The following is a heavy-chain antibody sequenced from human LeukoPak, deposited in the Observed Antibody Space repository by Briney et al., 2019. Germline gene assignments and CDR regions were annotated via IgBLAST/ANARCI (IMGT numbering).Heavy chain of an antibody. Sequence: GGSLRLSCAASGFTFSSYWMSWVRQAPGKGLEWVSVIYSGGSTYYADSVKGRFTISRDNSKNTLYLQMNSLRAEDTAVYYCARDYTAMAPAYWGQGTLVTVSS. D-gene: IGHD5-18*01. V-gene: IGHV3-66*01. CDR2: IYSGGST. J-gene: IGHJ4*02. CDR3: ARDYTAMAPAY. CDR1: GFTFSSYW.